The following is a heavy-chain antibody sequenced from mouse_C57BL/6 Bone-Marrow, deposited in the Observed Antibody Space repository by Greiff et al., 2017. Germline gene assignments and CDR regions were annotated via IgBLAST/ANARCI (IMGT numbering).Heavy chain of an antibody. CDR2: IDPSGSYT. Sequence: QVQLQQPGAELVMPGASVKLSCKASGYTFTSYWMHWVKQRPGQGLEWIGEIDPSGSYTNYNQKFKGKSTLTVDKSSSTAYMQLSSLTSEDSAVYYCAREITTVGFAYWGQGTLVTVSA. V-gene: IGHV1-69*01. CDR3: AREITTVGFAY. D-gene: IGHD1-1*01. J-gene: IGHJ3*01. CDR1: GYTFTSYW.